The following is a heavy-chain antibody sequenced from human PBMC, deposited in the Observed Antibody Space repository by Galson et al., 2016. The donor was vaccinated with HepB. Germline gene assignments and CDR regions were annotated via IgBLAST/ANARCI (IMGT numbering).Heavy chain of an antibody. J-gene: IGHJ6*02. Sequence: SLRLSCAASGFTFDDYTMHWVRHAPGKGLEWVSLISWDGVTTYYADSLRGRFTISRDNSKNSLYLQMNSLTTEDTALYYCAKDKNTAVESLYSGMDVWGQGTTVTVSS. V-gene: IGHV3-43*01. CDR2: ISWDGVTT. CDR1: GFTFDDYT. D-gene: IGHD5-18*01. CDR3: AKDKNTAVESLYSGMDV.